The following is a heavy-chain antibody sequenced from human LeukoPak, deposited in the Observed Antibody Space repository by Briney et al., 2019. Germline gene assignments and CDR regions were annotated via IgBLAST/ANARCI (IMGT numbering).Heavy chain of an antibody. Sequence: GSLRLSCTASGFTFNDYFMSWVRQAPGKGLEWVSYISSGGITIHYADSVRGRFTISRDNAKNSLYLQMNSLRAEDTAVYYCARDGNDSSGPWDNWGQETLVTVSS. J-gene: IGHJ4*02. CDR1: GFTFNDYF. CDR3: ARDGNDSSGPWDN. D-gene: IGHD3-22*01. CDR2: ISSGGITI. V-gene: IGHV3-11*04.